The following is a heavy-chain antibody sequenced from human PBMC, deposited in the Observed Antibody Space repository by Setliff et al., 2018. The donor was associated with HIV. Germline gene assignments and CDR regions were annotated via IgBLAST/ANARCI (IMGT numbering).Heavy chain of an antibody. Sequence: ASVKVSCKASGYRFNTYGISWVRQAPGQGLEWMGWISPYNGDTRFAQSLQGRVTLTTDTSTNTAYMEMRTLRSGDTAVYYCASVALSRSFAWLPRGGLDPWGQGTLVTVSS. V-gene: IGHV1-18*01. CDR1: GYRFNTYG. CDR2: ISPYNGDT. J-gene: IGHJ5*02. CDR3: ASVALSRSFAWLPRGGLDP. D-gene: IGHD3-9*01.